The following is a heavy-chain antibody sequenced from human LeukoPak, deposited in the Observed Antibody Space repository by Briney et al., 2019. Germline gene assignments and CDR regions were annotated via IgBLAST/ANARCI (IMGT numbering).Heavy chain of an antibody. D-gene: IGHD4-17*01. CDR1: GYTFTSYG. CDR2: ISAYNGNT. Sequence: GASVKVSCKASGYTFTSYGISWVRQAPGQGLEWMGWISAYNGNTNYAQKLQGRVTMTTDTSTSTAYMELRSLRSDDTAVYYCARVGRYGDHGNNWFDPWGQGTLVTVSS. CDR3: ARVGRYGDHGNNWFDP. V-gene: IGHV1-18*01. J-gene: IGHJ5*02.